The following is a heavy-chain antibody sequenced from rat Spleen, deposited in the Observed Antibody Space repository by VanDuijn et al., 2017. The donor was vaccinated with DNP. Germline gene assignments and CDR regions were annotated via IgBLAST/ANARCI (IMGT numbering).Heavy chain of an antibody. V-gene: IGHV5-19*01. Sequence: EVQLVESGGGLVQPGRSLKLSCAASGFTFSNYGMHWIRQAPTKGLEWVASISPSGGSTYYRDSVKGRFTISRDNAKSTLYLQMDSLRSEDTATYYCATDYYSSYIYDVMDAWGQGASVTVSS. D-gene: IGHD1-2*01. CDR1: GFTFSNYG. CDR2: ISPSGGST. CDR3: ATDYYSSYIYDVMDA. J-gene: IGHJ4*01.